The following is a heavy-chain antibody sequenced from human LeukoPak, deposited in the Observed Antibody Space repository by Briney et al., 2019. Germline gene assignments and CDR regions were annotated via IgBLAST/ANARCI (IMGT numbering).Heavy chain of an antibody. CDR3: ARGDKQLVFNRNKGGFDP. D-gene: IGHD6-13*01. CDR1: GFTFSRYA. V-gene: IGHV3-30*04. CDR2: ISYDGSNK. Sequence: GGSLTLFCAASGFTFSRYAMHWARQAPGKGLEWLAVISYDGSNKYYADSVKGRFTISRDKSKNTLYLQMNSLRTEDTAVYYCARGDKQLVFNRNKGGFDPWGQGTLVTVSS. J-gene: IGHJ5*02.